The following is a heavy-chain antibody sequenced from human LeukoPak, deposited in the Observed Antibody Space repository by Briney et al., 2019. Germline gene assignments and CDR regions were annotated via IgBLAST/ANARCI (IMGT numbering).Heavy chain of an antibody. CDR1: GFTFSDTW. CDR3: ARVFGGGYYDY. J-gene: IGHJ4*02. CDR2: ISTSGSII. D-gene: IGHD3-22*01. V-gene: IGHV3-11*01. Sequence: GGSLRLSCAASGFTFSDTWMSWVRQAPGKGLEWVSYISTSGSIIYHADSVKGRFTISRDNAKNSLYLQMNSLRAEDTAVYYCARVFGGGYYDYWGQGTLVTVSS.